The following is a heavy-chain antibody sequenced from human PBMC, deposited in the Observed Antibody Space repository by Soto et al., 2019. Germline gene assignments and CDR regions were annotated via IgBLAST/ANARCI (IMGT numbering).Heavy chain of an antibody. CDR1: GFTFSSYG. V-gene: IGHV3-30*18. Sequence: QVQLVESGGGVVQPGRFLRLSCAASGFTFSSYGMYWVRQAPGKGLEWVAGISYEGSNKYYADSVKGRFTISRDNSKNTLYLQMNSLRAEDTAVYYCAKGSYSGIYSDFDYWGQGTLVTVSS. CDR3: AKGSYSGIYSDFDY. D-gene: IGHD1-26*01. J-gene: IGHJ4*02. CDR2: ISYEGSNK.